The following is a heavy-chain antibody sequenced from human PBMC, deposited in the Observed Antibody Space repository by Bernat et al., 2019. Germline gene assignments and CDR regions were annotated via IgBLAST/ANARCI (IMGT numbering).Heavy chain of an antibody. D-gene: IGHD2-2*01. CDR1: GFTVSSNY. V-gene: IGHV3-66*01. CDR3: ARDYPPHNIVVKSMDV. CDR2: IYSGGST. J-gene: IGHJ6*02. Sequence: EVQLVESGGGLVQPGGSLRLSCAASGFTVSSNYMSWVRQAPGKGLEWVSVIYSGGSTYYADSVKGRFTISRDNSKNTLYLQMNSLRAEDTAVYYCARDYPPHNIVVKSMDVWGQGTTVTVSS.